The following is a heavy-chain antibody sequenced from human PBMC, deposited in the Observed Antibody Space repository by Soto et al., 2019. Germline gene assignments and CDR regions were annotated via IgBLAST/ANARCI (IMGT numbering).Heavy chain of an antibody. CDR1: GFTFSSYV. J-gene: IGHJ6*01. D-gene: IGHD2-15*01. Sequence: QVQLVESGGGVVQPGRSLRLSCAASGFTFSSYVMHWVRQAPGKGLEWVAVISYDGNNKYYADAVKGRFTISRDNSKNTLYLQMNSVVAEDTAVYYCARAGCDGGRCYTLVGLRYGMDVWGQGTTVTVSS. CDR3: ARAGCDGGRCYTLVGLRYGMDV. CDR2: ISYDGNNK. V-gene: IGHV3-30-3*01.